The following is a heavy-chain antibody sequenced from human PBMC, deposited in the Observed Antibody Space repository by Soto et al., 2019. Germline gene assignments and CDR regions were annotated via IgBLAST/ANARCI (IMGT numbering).Heavy chain of an antibody. Sequence: PGESLKISCKGSGYSFTSYWIGWVRQMPGKGLEWMGIIYPGDSDTRYSPSFQGQVTISADKSISTAYLQWSSLKASDTAMYYCARPYDSSGYYSAAFDIWGQGTMVTVSS. V-gene: IGHV5-51*01. CDR2: IYPGDSDT. CDR3: ARPYDSSGYYSAAFDI. CDR1: GYSFTSYW. D-gene: IGHD3-22*01. J-gene: IGHJ3*02.